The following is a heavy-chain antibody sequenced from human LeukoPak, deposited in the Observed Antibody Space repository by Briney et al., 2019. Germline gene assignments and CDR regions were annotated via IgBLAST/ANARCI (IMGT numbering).Heavy chain of an antibody. D-gene: IGHD3-22*01. CDR3: ARESPSSGYSDY. CDR1: GGSFSGYY. J-gene: IGHJ4*02. CDR2: INHSGST. Sequence: SETLSLTCAVYGGSFSGYYWSWIRQPPGKGLEWIGEINHSGSTNYNPSLKSRVTISVDTSKNQFSLKLSSVTPADTAVYYCARESPSSGYSDYWGQGTLVTVSS. V-gene: IGHV4-34*01.